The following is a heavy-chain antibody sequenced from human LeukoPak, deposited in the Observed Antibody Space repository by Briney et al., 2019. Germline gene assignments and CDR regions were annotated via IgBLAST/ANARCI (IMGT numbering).Heavy chain of an antibody. Sequence: ASVKVSCKASGYTFTGYYMHWVRQAPGQGLEWMGWINPNSGGTNYAQKFQGRVTMTRDTSISTAYMELSRLRSDDTAVYYCARDEIRPTGAFDIWGQGTMVTVSS. J-gene: IGHJ3*02. V-gene: IGHV1-2*02. D-gene: IGHD1-1*01. CDR2: INPNSGGT. CDR3: ARDEIRPTGAFDI. CDR1: GYTFTGYY.